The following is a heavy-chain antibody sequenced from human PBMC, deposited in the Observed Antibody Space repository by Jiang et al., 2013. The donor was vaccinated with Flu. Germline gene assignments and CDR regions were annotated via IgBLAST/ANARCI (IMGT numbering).Heavy chain of an antibody. V-gene: IGHV1-69*04. D-gene: IGHD5-24*01. CDR1: GGTFSSYA. CDR3: AKETIEMPTTDLVFNYHGMDV. Sequence: SGAEVKKPGSSVKVSCEASGGTFSSYAISWVRQAPGQGLEWMGRIIPVLGLAQYAQNFQDIVTITADKSTGAAYMEVSSLRSEDTAVYYCAKETIEMPTTDLVFNYHGMDVWGTGTTVTVSS. CDR2: IIPVLGLA. J-gene: IGHJ6*04.